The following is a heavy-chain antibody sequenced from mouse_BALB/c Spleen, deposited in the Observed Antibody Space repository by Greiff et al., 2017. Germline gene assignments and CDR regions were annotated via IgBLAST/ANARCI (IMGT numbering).Heavy chain of an antibody. CDR3: ARSTRAMDY. CDR2: ISSGGSYT. V-gene: IGHV5-9-4*01. Sequence: DVMLVESGGGLVKPGGSLKLSCAASGFTFSSYAMSWVRQSPEKRLEWVAEISSGGSYTYYPDTVTGRFTISRDNAKNTLYLEMSSLRSEDTAMYYCARSTRAMDYWGQGTSVTVSS. CDR1: GFTFSSYA. D-gene: IGHD1-1*01. J-gene: IGHJ4*01.